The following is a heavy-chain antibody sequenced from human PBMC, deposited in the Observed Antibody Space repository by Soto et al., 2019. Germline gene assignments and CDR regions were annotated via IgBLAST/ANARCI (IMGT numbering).Heavy chain of an antibody. CDR2: IHWNDDK. CDR3: AHFTNYYDSSGYYLYYFEY. V-gene: IGHV2-5*01. CDR1: GFSLSTSGVG. D-gene: IGHD3-22*01. J-gene: IGHJ4*02. Sequence: GSGPTLVNPTQTLTLTCTFSGFSLSTSGVGVGWIRQPPGKALEWLARIHWNDDKYYRPSLESRLTISKASSKNQVVLTMTSMDPVDTATYYCAHFTNYYDSSGYYLYYFEYWGQGTPVTVSS.